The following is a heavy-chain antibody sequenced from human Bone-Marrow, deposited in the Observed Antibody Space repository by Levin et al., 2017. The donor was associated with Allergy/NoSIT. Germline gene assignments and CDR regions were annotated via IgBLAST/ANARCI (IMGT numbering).Heavy chain of an antibody. CDR3: TRAARPIAARPHYYYYMDV. D-gene: IGHD6-6*01. V-gene: IGHV3-73*01. Sequence: KVSCAASGFTFSGSAMHWVRQASGKGLEWVGRIRSKANSYATAYAASVKGRFTISRDDSKNTAYLQMNSLKTEDTAVYYCTRAARPIAARPHYYYYMDVWGKGTTVTVSS. CDR1: GFTFSGSA. J-gene: IGHJ6*03. CDR2: IRSKANSYAT.